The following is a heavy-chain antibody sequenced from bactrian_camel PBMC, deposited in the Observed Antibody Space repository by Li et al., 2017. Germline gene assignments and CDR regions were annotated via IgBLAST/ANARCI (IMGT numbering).Heavy chain of an antibody. CDR1: GFDFSKHA. V-gene: IGHV3S40*01. Sequence: VQLVESGGGLVQPGGSLRLSCETSGFDFSKHAMSWVRQAPGKGLEWVSSINSGDGSTVYADSVKGRFTISRDNAKNTVFLQMDSLKPEDTAMYYCAAFGTVRSYLCGSWSRYRDWGQGTQVTVS. CDR2: INSGDGST. CDR3: AAFGTVRSYLCGSWSRYRD. D-gene: IGHD7*01. J-gene: IGHJ4*01.